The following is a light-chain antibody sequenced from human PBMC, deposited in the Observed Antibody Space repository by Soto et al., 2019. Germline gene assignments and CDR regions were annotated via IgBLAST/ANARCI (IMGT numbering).Light chain of an antibody. CDR3: QHRSNWPQT. CDR2: HAS. CDR1: QSVSDS. J-gene: IGKJ1*01. Sequence: EIVLTQSPATLSLSPGERATLSCRASQSVSDSLAWFQHKPGQAPRLLIFHASSRAAGTPARFSGSGSGTHFSLTIRSLEPEDFAVYYCQHRSNWPQTFGQGTRVEFK. V-gene: IGKV3-11*01.